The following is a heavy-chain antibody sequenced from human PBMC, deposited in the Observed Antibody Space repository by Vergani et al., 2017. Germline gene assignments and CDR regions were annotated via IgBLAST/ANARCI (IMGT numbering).Heavy chain of an antibody. Sequence: QVQLQQWGAGLLKPSETLSLTCAVYGGSFSGYYWSWIRQPPGKGLEWIGEINHSGSTNYNPSLKSRVTISVDTSKNQFSLKLSSVTAADTAVYYCARDRDSSSSYAFDIWGQGTMVTVSS. CDR3: ARDRDSSSSYAFDI. CDR2: INHSGST. D-gene: IGHD6-6*01. J-gene: IGHJ3*02. CDR1: GGSFSGYY. V-gene: IGHV4-34*01.